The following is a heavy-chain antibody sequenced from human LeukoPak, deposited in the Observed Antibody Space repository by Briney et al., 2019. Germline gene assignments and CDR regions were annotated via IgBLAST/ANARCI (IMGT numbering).Heavy chain of an antibody. CDR1: GFTFSNYS. V-gene: IGHV3-7*01. J-gene: IGHJ6*04. D-gene: IGHD3-10*02. CDR3: AELGITMIGGV. CDR2: IKQDGSEK. Sequence: GGSLSLSCAGSGFTFSNYSLNWVRQAPGKGLEWVATIKQDGSEKYYVDSVKGRFTISRDNAKNSLYLQMNSLRAEDTAVYYCAELGITMIGGVWGKGTTVTISS.